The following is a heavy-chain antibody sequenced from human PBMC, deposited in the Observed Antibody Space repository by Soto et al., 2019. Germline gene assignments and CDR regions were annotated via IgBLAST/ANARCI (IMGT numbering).Heavy chain of an antibody. V-gene: IGHV3-30-3*01. Sequence: VHLVESGGGVVQPGRSLRLSCAASGFIFSSYAVHWVRQAPGKGLEWVAVISYEGSTQYYADSAKGRFTISRDNSKNTVYLQMSSLRGDDTALYYCATSSLAQGSYWGQGTLVTVSS. CDR2: ISYEGSTQ. CDR3: ATSSLAQGSY. J-gene: IGHJ4*02. CDR1: GFIFSSYA. D-gene: IGHD6-13*01.